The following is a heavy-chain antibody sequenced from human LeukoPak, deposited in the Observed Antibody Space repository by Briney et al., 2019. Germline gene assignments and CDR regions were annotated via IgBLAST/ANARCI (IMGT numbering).Heavy chain of an antibody. Sequence: GGSLRLSCAASGFTFSSYGMHWVRQAPGKGLEWVAFIRYDGGNKYYADSVKGRFTISRDNSKNTLYLQMNSLRAEDTAVYYCAKKSYSSGRLGGQGTLVTVSS. CDR2: IRYDGGNK. D-gene: IGHD6-19*01. CDR3: AKKSYSSGRL. CDR1: GFTFSSYG. V-gene: IGHV3-30*02. J-gene: IGHJ4*02.